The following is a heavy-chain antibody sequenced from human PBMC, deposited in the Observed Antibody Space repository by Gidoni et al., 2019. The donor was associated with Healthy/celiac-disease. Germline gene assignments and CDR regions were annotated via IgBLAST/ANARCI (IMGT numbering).Heavy chain of an antibody. Sequence: EVQLVESGGGLVQPGGSLRLSCSASGFTFSSYEMHWVRQATGKGLEWVSAIGTAGDTYYPGSVKGRFTISRENAKNSLYLQMNSLRAGDTAVYYCARARGDGYNSYFDYWGQGTLVTVSS. CDR3: ARARGDGYNSYFDY. CDR1: GFTFSSYE. D-gene: IGHD5-12*01. CDR2: IGTAGDT. V-gene: IGHV3-13*01. J-gene: IGHJ4*02.